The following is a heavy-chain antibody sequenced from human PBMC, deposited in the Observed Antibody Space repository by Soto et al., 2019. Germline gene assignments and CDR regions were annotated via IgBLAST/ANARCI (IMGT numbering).Heavy chain of an antibody. CDR2: IYYSGST. D-gene: IGHD3-10*01. V-gene: IGHV4-30-4*01. CDR3: ARTGITMVRGVIIGYYYYGMDV. CDR1: GGSISSGDYY. Sequence: SETLSLTCTVSGGSISSGDYYWSWIRQPPGKGLEWIGYIYYSGSTYYNPSLKSRVTISVDTSKNQFSLKLSSVTAADTAVYYCARTGITMVRGVIIGYYYYGMDVWGQGTTVTVSS. J-gene: IGHJ6*02.